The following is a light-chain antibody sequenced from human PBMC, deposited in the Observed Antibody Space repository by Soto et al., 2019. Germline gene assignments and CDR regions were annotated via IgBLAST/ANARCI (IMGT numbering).Light chain of an antibody. J-gene: IGKJ2*01. CDR2: GAS. CDR3: QQYNNWPPYT. V-gene: IGKV3-15*01. CDR1: QSVSTN. Sequence: EIVMTQSPATLSVFPGERATLSCRASQSVSTNLAWYQQKPGQAPRLLIYGASARATGIPARFSGSGSGTEFILTISSLQSEDFAVYYCQQYNNWPPYTFGQGTKLEIK.